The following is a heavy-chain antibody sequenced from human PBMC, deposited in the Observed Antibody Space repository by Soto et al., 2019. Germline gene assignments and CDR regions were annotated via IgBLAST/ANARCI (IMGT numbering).Heavy chain of an antibody. Sequence: SEKLSHSHTVSAYSLCSSEHNLGSHRQPPGRGLEWIGSVYYGENTYYNPSLKSRVTISVDTSKNLFSLNLSSVTAADTAMYYCARPQFSGTYHDPFKIWGSGTMVT. V-gene: IGHV4-39*02. CDR3: ARPQFSGTYHDPFKI. J-gene: IGHJ3*02. D-gene: IGHD1-26*01. CDR1: AYSLCSSEHN. CDR2: VYYGENT.